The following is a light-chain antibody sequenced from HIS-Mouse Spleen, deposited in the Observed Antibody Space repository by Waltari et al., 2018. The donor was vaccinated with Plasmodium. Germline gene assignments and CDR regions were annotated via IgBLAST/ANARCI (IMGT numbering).Light chain of an antibody. CDR2: DAS. Sequence: DIQMTQSPSSLSASVGDRGTITCQASQDISNYLNWYQQKPGKAPKLLIYDASNLETGVPSRFSGSGSGTDFTFTISSLQPEDIATYYCQQYDNLPPLFTFGPGTKVDIK. J-gene: IGKJ3*01. CDR1: QDISNY. CDR3: QQYDNLPPLFT. V-gene: IGKV1-33*01.